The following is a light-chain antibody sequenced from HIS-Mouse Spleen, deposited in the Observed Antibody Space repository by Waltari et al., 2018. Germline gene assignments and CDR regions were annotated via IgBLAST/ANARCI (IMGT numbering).Light chain of an antibody. Sequence: SYELTQPPSVSVSPGQTARITCSGDALPKQYAYWYQQKPRQAPVLVIYKDSERPSGLPERFSGSSSGTTVTLTISGVQAEDEADYYCQSADSSGTYSVVFGGGTKLTVL. CDR2: KDS. CDR1: ALPKQY. J-gene: IGLJ2*01. V-gene: IGLV3-25*03. CDR3: QSADSSGTYSVV.